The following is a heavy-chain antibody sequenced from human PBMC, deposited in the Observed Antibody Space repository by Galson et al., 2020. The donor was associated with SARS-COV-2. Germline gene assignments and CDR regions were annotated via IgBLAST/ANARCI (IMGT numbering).Heavy chain of an antibody. CDR3: ARVGYTNYSFDY. J-gene: IGHJ4*02. CDR2: IYYSGST. V-gene: IGHV4-31*03. CDR1: GGSISSGDYY. D-gene: IGHD4-4*01. Sequence: SETLSLTCTVSGGSISSGDYYWSWIRQHPGKGLEWIGYIYYSGSTYYNPSLKSRATISVATSKNQFSLKLSSVTAADTAVYYCARVGYTNYSFDYWGQGTLVTVSS.